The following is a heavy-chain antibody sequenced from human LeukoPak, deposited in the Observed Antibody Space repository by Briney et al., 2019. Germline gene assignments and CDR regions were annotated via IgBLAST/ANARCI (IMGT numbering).Heavy chain of an antibody. CDR1: GFTFSNYS. CDR2: ISSTSSTSI. CDR3: AKSTRITMIVVVDAFDI. Sequence: PGGSLRLSCAASGFTFSNYSVNWVRQAPGKGLEWVSSISSTSSTSIYYADSVKGRFTISRDNSKNTLYLQMNSLRAEDTAVYYCAKSTRITMIVVVDAFDIWGQGTMVTVSS. V-gene: IGHV3-21*04. J-gene: IGHJ3*02. D-gene: IGHD3-22*01.